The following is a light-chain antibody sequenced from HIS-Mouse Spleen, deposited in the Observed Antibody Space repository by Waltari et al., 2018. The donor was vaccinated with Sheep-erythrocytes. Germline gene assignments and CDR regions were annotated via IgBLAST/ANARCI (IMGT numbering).Light chain of an antibody. V-gene: IGLV2-14*01. J-gene: IGLJ3*02. CDR2: EVS. CDR3: SSYTSSSTWV. CDR1: SSDVGGLKY. Sequence: QSALTQPASVSGSPGQSITLPCTGTSSDVGGLKYVSWYQQHPGKAPKLLIYEVSNRPSGVSNRFSGSKSGNTASLTISGLQAEDEADYYCSSYTSSSTWVFGGGTKLTVL.